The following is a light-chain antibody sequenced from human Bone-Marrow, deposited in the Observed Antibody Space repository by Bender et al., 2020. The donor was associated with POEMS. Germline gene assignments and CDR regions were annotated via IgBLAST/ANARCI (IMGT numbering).Light chain of an antibody. J-gene: IGLJ2*01. CDR3: SSAAGGNKFV. CDR2: DVS. CDR1: SSDVGSYNL. Sequence: QSALTQSASVSGSPGQSITISCTGTSSDVGSYNLVSWYQQHPGKAPKVMIYDVSVRPSGVSTRFSGSRSGNTASLTISGLQAEDEADYYCSSAAGGNKFVFGGGTKLTVL. V-gene: IGLV2-23*02.